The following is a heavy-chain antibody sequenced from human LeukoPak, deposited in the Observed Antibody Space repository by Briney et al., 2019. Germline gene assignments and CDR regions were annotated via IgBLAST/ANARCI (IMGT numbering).Heavy chain of an antibody. CDR2: ISGSDGST. V-gene: IGHV3-23*01. Sequence: GGSLRLSCAASGFTFSSYAMSWVRQAPGKGLEWVAAISGSDGSTSYADSVKGRFTISRDNSKNTLYLQINSLRAEDTAVYYCAKDLRLFVSGSYFDYWGQGTLVTVSS. CDR3: AKDLRLFVSGSYFDY. D-gene: IGHD1-26*01. J-gene: IGHJ4*02. CDR1: GFTFSSYA.